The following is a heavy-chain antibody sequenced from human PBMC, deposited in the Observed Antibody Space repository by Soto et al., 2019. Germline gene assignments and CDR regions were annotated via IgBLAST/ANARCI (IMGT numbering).Heavy chain of an antibody. CDR3: ARSHTVTTSGYFDY. J-gene: IGHJ4*02. CDR1: GFSLSTREMC. CDR2: IDWDDDK. Sequence: SGPKLGNPKQTLTLNCTFSGFSLSTREMCVSWIRQPPGKALEWLARIDWDDDKYYSTSLKTRLTISKDTSKNQVVLTMTNMDPVDTATYYCARSHTVTTSGYFDYWGQGTLVTVSS. D-gene: IGHD4-17*01. V-gene: IGHV2-70*11.